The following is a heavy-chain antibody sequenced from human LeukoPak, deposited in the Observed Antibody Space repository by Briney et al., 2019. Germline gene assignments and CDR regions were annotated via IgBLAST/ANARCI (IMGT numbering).Heavy chain of an antibody. V-gene: IGHV4-59*01. D-gene: IGHD3-10*01. CDR3: ARGYYGSGSYFLFNY. CDR2: IYYSGST. J-gene: IGHJ4*02. CDR1: GGSISSYY. Sequence: SETLSLTCTVSGGSISSYYWSWIRQPPGKGLEWIGYIYYSGSTNYNPSLKSRVTISVDTSKSQFSLKLSSVTAADAAVYYCARGYYGSGSYFLFNYWGQGTLVTVSS.